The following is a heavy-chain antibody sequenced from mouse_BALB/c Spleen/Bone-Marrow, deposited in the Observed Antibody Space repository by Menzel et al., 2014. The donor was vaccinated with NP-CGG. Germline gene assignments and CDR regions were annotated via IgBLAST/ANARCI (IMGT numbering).Heavy chain of an antibody. CDR1: GYTFTSYW. CDR3: TIYYRSFAY. V-gene: IGHV1S127*01. Sequence: QVQLHQSGAELVKPGASVKMSCKASGYTFTSYWMHWVKQRPGQGLEWIGVIDPSDSYTSYNQKFKGKATLTVDTSSSTAYMQLSSLTSEDSAVYYCTIYYRSFAYWGQGTLVTVSA. CDR2: IDPSDSYT. J-gene: IGHJ3*01. D-gene: IGHD2-14*01.